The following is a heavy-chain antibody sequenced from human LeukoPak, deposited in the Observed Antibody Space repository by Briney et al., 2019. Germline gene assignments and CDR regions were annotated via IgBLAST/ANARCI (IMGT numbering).Heavy chain of an antibody. J-gene: IGHJ5*02. CDR1: GGSISSYY. Sequence: SETVSLTCTVSGGSISSYYWSWIRQPPGKGLEWIGYIYYSGSTNYNPSLKSRVTISVDTSKNQFSLKLSSVTVADTAVYYCARSYSWSNWFDPWGQGTLVTVSS. CDR3: ARSYSWSNWFDP. V-gene: IGHV4-59*01. D-gene: IGHD4-11*01. CDR2: IYYSGST.